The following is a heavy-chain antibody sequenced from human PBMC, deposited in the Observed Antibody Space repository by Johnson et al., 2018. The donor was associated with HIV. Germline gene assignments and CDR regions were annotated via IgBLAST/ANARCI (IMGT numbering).Heavy chain of an antibody. CDR2: ISYDGTNK. CDR3: ARSRGLWGVQDGFDI. D-gene: IGHD2-21*01. J-gene: IGHJ3*02. Sequence: QVQLVESGGGVVQPGRSLRLSCAASGFTFTNYAMHWVRQAPGKGLEWVAVISYDGTNKYYADSVKGRFTISRDSSKTTLYLQMNSLRVEDTAVYYCARSRGLWGVQDGFDIWGQGTMVTVSS. V-gene: IGHV3-30*03. CDR1: GFTFTNYA.